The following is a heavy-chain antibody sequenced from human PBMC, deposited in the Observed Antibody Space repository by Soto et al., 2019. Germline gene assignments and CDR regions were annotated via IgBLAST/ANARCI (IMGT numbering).Heavy chain of an antibody. CDR2: IYPGDSDT. V-gene: IGHV5-51*01. D-gene: IGHD2-15*01. CDR1: GYSFTSYW. Sequence: PGESLKISCKGSGYSFTSYWIGWVRQMPGKGLEWMGIIYPGDSDTRYSPSFQGQVTISADKSISTAYLQWSSLKASDTAMYYCARRRYCSGGSCFHFDYWGQETLVTVSS. CDR3: ARRRYCSGGSCFHFDY. J-gene: IGHJ4*02.